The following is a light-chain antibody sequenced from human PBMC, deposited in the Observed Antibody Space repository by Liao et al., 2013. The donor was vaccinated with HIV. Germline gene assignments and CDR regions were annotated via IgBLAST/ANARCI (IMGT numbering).Light chain of an antibody. J-gene: IGLJ2*01. CDR1: KLGNKY. V-gene: IGLV3-1*01. Sequence: SFELTQAPSVSVSPGQTASISCSASKLGNKYVCWYQKKPGQSPLLVIYQDSARPSGIPERFSASKSGNTATLTISETQVVDEADYYCQILDSGTVLFGGGTKLTVL. CDR3: QILDSGTVL. CDR2: QDS.